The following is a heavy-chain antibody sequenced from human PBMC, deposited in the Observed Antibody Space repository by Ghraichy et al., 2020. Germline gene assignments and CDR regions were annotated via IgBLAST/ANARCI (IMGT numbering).Heavy chain of an antibody. V-gene: IGHV3-48*01. J-gene: IGHJ3*02. CDR2: ISSSSSTI. CDR1: GFTFSSYS. Sequence: GGSLRLSYAASGFTFSSYSMNWVRQAPGKGLEWVSYISSSSSTIYYADSVKGRFTISRDNAKNSLYLQMNSLRAEDTAVYYCARDRYSYGYDAFDIWGQGIMVTVSS. D-gene: IGHD5-18*01. CDR3: ARDRYSYGYDAFDI.